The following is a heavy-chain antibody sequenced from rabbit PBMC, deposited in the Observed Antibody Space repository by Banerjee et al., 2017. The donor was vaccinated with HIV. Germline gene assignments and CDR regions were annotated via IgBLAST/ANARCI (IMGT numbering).Heavy chain of an antibody. CDR2: INTSSGNT. D-gene: IGHD2-1*01. CDR1: GFSLSNKYV. CDR3: ARDSPADGAPYNL. Sequence: QEQLVESGGGLVQPGGSLKLSCKASGFSLSNKYVMCWVRQAPGKGLEWITCINTSSGNTVYATWAKGRFTISRTSSTTVALQMTSLTAADTATYFCARDSPADGAPYNLWGPGTLVTVS. J-gene: IGHJ4*01. V-gene: IGHV1S45*01.